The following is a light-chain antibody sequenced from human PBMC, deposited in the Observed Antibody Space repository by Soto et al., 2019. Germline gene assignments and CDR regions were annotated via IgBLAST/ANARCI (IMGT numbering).Light chain of an antibody. Sequence: QSVLTQPPSVSGAPGQRVTISCTGSSSNIGAGYDVQWYQQLPGTAPKLLIYGDTNRPSGVPDRFSGSNSGTSASLAITGLQAEDESDYYCQSYDSGLSGSVFGGGTKLTVL. CDR3: QSYDSGLSGSV. J-gene: IGLJ3*02. CDR2: GDT. V-gene: IGLV1-40*01. CDR1: SSNIGAGYD.